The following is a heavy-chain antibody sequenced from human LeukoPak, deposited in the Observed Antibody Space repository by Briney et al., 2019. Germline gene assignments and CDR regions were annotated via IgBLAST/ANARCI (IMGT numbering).Heavy chain of an antibody. CDR3: ARLSVIVGSTLEYYYYYMDV. CDR2: IYYSGST. J-gene: IGHJ6*03. D-gene: IGHD1-26*01. V-gene: IGHV4-39*07. Sequence: SETLSLTCTVSGGSISSSSYYWGWIRQPPGKGLEWTGSIYYSGSTNYNPSLKSRVTISADKSKNQVSLKLTSVTAADTAVYYCARLSVIVGSTLEYYYYYMDVWGQGTTVTVSS. CDR1: GGSISSSSYY.